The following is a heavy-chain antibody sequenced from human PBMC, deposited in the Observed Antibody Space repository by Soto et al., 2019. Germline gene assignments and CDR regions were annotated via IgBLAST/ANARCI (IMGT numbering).Heavy chain of an antibody. J-gene: IGHJ4*02. D-gene: IGHD5-12*01. Sequence: GGYLRLSCAASGSTFSNDNMNWVRQAPGKGLEWVSYISSSSRIINYADSVKGRFTISRDNAKNSLYLQMNSLRDEDTAVYYCAKGGGRDYVYSYSGQRSLDTVSS. CDR3: AKGGGRDYVYSY. CDR1: GSTFSNDN. CDR2: ISSSSRII. V-gene: IGHV3-48*02.